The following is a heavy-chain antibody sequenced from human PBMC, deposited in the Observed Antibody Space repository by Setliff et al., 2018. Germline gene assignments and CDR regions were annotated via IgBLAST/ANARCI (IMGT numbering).Heavy chain of an antibody. Sequence: SVKVSCKVSGGAFTSHGVSWVRQAPGQGLEWMGGVIPIFGTTNYAQKFQGRITIELSSLRSEDTAVYYCAREVGVAVTTTNYHYYMDVWGKGTTVTVSS. D-gene: IGHD4-17*01. CDR2: VIPIFGTT. CDR1: GGAFTSHG. CDR3: AREVGVAVTTTNYHYYMDV. J-gene: IGHJ6*03. V-gene: IGHV1-69*13.